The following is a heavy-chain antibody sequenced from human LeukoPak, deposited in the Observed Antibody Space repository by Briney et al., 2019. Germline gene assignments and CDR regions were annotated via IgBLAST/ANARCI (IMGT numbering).Heavy chain of an antibody. CDR2: ISYDGSNK. D-gene: IGHD3-3*01. CDR1: GFTFSSYG. V-gene: IGHV3-30*18. J-gene: IGHJ6*02. CDR3: AKDRDYDFWSGYTYYYYYGMDV. Sequence: GGSLRLSCAASGFTFSSYGMHWVRRAPGKGLEWVAVISYDGSNKYYADSVKGRFTISRDNSKNTLYLQMNSLRAEDTAVYYCAKDRDYDFWSGYTYYYYYGMDVWGQGTTVTVSS.